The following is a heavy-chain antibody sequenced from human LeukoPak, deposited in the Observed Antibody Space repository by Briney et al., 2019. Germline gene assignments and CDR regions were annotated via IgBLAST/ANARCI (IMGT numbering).Heavy chain of an antibody. CDR2: IYSGGSA. CDR3: AREHGDGYYYYYGMDV. V-gene: IGHV3-66*01. Sequence: GGSLRLSCAASGFTVSSNYMSWVRQAPGKGLEWVSVIYSGGSAYYADSVKGRSTISRDNSKNTLYLQMNSLRAEDTAVYYCAREHGDGYYYYYGMDVWGQGTTVTVSS. J-gene: IGHJ6*02. D-gene: IGHD4-17*01. CDR1: GFTVSSNY.